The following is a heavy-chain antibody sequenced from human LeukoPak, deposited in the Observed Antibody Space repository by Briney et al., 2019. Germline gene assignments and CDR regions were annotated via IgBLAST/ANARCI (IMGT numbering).Heavy chain of an antibody. Sequence: GGSLRLSCAASGFTFSSYSLNWVRQAPGKGLEWVSSISSSSSYIYYADSVKGRFTISRDNAKNSLYLQMNSLRAEDTAVYYCARTLMNCSGGSCSPYYFDYWGQGTLVTVSS. CDR3: ARTLMNCSGGSCSPYYFDY. CDR1: GFTFSSYS. CDR2: ISSSSSYI. V-gene: IGHV3-21*01. J-gene: IGHJ4*02. D-gene: IGHD2-15*01.